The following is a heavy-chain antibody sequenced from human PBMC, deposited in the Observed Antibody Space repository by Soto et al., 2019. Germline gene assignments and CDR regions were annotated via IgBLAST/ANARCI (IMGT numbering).Heavy chain of an antibody. D-gene: IGHD5-12*01. Sequence: ASVKVSCKASGYAFSSYGISWVRQAPGQGPEWMGWISAYNGNTNYAQKLQGRVTMTTDTSTSTAYMELRSLRSDDTAVYYCARTEDIVATAYFDYWGQGTLVTVSS. CDR2: ISAYNGNT. CDR1: GYAFSSYG. V-gene: IGHV1-18*01. J-gene: IGHJ4*02. CDR3: ARTEDIVATAYFDY.